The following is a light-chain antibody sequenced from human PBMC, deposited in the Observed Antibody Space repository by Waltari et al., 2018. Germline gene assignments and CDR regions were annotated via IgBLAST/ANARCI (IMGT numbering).Light chain of an antibody. CDR3: CSYSGSSSFPYV. CDR1: RDTIGLFDI. V-gene: IGLV2-23*02. CDR2: YVI. J-gene: IGLJ1*01. Sequence: QSALTHPASGSGSPGHSITIPCTGSRDTIGLFDIIFWYQQHPGKATKLIMFYVIKRPSGVSDRFSGSKSGNTASLTISGLETEDDADYYCCSYSGSSSFPYVFGPGTKVTVL.